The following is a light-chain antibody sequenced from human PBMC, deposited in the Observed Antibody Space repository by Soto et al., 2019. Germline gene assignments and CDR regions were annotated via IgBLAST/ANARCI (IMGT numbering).Light chain of an antibody. CDR3: CSFTGNSSLYI. J-gene: IGLJ1*01. CDR1: SRDVGAYNF. Sequence: QSALTQPRSVSGSPGQSVIISCTGSSRDVGAYNFVSWFQQYPGKVPKLMIYDVTKRPSGVPDRFSGSKSGNTASLTISGLQAEDEADYYCCSFTGNSSLYIFGPGTKVTVL. V-gene: IGLV2-11*01. CDR2: DVT.